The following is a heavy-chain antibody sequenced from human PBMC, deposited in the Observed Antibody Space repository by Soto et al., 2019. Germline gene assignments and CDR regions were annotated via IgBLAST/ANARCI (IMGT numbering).Heavy chain of an antibody. CDR1: GFSFSDAW. D-gene: IGHD2-8*01. CDR2: IRSKAAGGTP. J-gene: IGHJ5*01. V-gene: IGHV3-15*01. Sequence: GGSLRLSCTASGFSFSDAWMNWVRQAPGKGLEWVGRIRSKAAGGTPEYAAPVQGRFTLSRDDSKSAVFLQMNSLKTEDTAVYFCATFSVVVMVPWGQGTLVTVSS. CDR3: ATFSVVVMVP.